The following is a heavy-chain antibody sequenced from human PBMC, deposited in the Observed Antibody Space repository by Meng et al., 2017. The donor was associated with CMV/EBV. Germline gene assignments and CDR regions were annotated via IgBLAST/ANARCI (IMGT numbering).Heavy chain of an antibody. D-gene: IGHD3-22*01. CDR1: GFTVSSNY. V-gene: IGHV3-53*01. J-gene: IGHJ2*01. Sequence: LSLTGAASGFTVSSNYMSWVRQAPGKGLEWVSVIYSGGSTYYADSVKGRFTISRDNSKNTLYLQMNSLRAEDTAVYYCARDNSYYDSSGYPTPDWYFDLWGRGTLVTVSS. CDR3: ARDNSYYDSSGYPTPDWYFDL. CDR2: IYSGGST.